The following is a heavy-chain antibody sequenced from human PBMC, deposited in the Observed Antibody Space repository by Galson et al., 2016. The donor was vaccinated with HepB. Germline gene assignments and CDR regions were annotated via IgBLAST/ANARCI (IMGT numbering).Heavy chain of an antibody. V-gene: IGHV3-30*18. CDR3: AKSVGIQLWLDHAFDI. J-gene: IGHJ3*02. Sequence: SLRLSCAASGFTFSSYGMHWVRQAPGKGLAWVAVISYDGSSKYYADSVKGRFTISRDNSKNTLYVQMNSLGAEDTAVYYCAKSVGIQLWLDHAFDIWGQGTMVTVSS. CDR1: GFTFSSYG. CDR2: ISYDGSSK. D-gene: IGHD5-18*01.